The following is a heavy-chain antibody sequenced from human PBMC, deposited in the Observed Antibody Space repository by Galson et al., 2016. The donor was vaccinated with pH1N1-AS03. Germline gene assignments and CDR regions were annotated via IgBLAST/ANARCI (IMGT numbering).Heavy chain of an antibody. D-gene: IGHD1-26*01. CDR3: ARERGAGQTRDDALGL. CDR1: GFTLSSYA. CDR2: MSYDYDGSHE. Sequence: SLRLSCAASGFTLSSYAIHWVRQAPGKGLEWVAVMSYDYDGSHEYCVDSVKGRLTISRDNSKNTQYLQMNSLRVEDTALYYCARERGAGQTRDDALGLWGQGTLVTVSS. J-gene: IGHJ3*01. V-gene: IGHV3-30*03.